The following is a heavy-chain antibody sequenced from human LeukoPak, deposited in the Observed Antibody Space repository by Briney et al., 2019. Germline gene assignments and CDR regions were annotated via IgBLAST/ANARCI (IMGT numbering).Heavy chain of an antibody. CDR3: ARAPITSPFYFDY. D-gene: IGHD2-2*01. J-gene: IGHJ4*02. CDR2: INWSGGST. CDR1: GFSFSSYA. Sequence: PGGSLRLSCVASGFSFSSYAMSWVRQAPARGLEWVSGINWSGGSTGYVDPLRGRFTISRDNAKNSLYLQMDSLRAEDTALYYCARAPITSPFYFDYWGQGTLVTVSS. V-gene: IGHV3-20*04.